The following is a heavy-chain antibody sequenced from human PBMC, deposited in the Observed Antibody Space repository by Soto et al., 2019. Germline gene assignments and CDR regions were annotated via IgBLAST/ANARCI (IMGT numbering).Heavy chain of an antibody. CDR1: GFTFRKYV. CDR3: AKDQGFLEWIPQGGLDV. Sequence: EVQLLESGGGLAQPGGSLRLSCEVSGFTFRKYVMTWVRQAPGKGLERVSSLSSTGGSTYYADSVKGRFTVSRDNSKNTLLLQMNSLRAEDTAIYYCAKDQGFLEWIPQGGLDVWGPGTTVAVSS. V-gene: IGHV3-23*01. D-gene: IGHD3-3*01. J-gene: IGHJ6*02. CDR2: LSSTGGST.